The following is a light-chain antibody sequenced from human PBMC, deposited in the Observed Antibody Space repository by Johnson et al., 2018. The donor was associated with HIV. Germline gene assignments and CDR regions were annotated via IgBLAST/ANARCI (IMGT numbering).Light chain of an antibody. J-gene: IGLJ1*01. V-gene: IGLV1-51*02. Sequence: QSVLTQPPSVSAAPGQKVTISCSGSNSNIGNNYVSWYQQLPGTAPKLLIYESTNRPSGIPDRFSGSKSGTSATLGISGLQTGDEADYYCGTWDSRLNVYLFGPGIKVTVL. CDR1: NSNIGNNY. CDR2: EST. CDR3: GTWDSRLNVYL.